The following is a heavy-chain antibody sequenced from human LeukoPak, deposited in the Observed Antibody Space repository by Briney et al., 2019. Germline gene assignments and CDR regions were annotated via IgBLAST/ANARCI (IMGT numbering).Heavy chain of an antibody. CDR2: INPDSGDT. CDR1: GYTFTDYY. Sequence: ASVKVSCKASGYTFTDYYMHWVRQAPGQGLEWMGWINPDSGDTNYAQKFQGRVTMTGATSISTAYMELSRLRSDDTAVYYCARDPFNMWGGYYFDYWGQGTLVTVSS. V-gene: IGHV1-2*02. CDR3: ARDPFNMWGGYYFDY. D-gene: IGHD1-26*01. J-gene: IGHJ4*02.